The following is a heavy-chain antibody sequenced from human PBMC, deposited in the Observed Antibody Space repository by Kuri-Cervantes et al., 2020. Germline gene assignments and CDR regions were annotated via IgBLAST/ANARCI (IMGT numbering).Heavy chain of an antibody. CDR1: AGSISSSSYY. Sequence: SETLSLTCTVSAGSISSSSYYWGWIRQPPGKGLEWIGSMYYSGSTYYNPSLKSRVTISVDTSKNQFSLKLSSVTAADTAIYYCARGEEDYVWGSNDYWGQGTLVTVSS. CDR3: ARGEEDYVWGSNDY. CDR2: MYYSGST. J-gene: IGHJ4*02. D-gene: IGHD3-16*01. V-gene: IGHV4-39*01.